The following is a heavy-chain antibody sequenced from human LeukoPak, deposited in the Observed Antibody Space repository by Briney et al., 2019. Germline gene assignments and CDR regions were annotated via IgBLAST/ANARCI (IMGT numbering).Heavy chain of an antibody. J-gene: IGHJ4*02. CDR3: ARVWYYYGSGSYWGPSFDY. D-gene: IGHD3-10*01. Sequence: GASVKVSCKASGYTFTSYGISWVRQAPRHGLERMGWISAYNGNTHYAQKLQGRVTMTTDTSTSTAYMELRSLRSDDTAVYYCARVWYYYGSGSYWGPSFDYWGQGTLVTVSS. CDR2: ISAYNGNT. V-gene: IGHV1-18*01. CDR1: GYTFTSYG.